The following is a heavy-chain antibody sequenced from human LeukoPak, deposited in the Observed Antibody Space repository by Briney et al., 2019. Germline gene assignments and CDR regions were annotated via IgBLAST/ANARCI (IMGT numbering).Heavy chain of an antibody. D-gene: IGHD3-22*01. CDR1: GFTFSSYG. CDR3: ANDYYDSSGYSLGGDI. CDR2: ISGSGGST. Sequence: PGRSLRLSCAASGFTFSSYGMHWVRQAPGKGLEWVSAISGSGGSTYYADSVKGRFTISRDNSKNTLYLQMNSLRAEDTAVYYCANDYYDSSGYSLGGDIWGQGTMVTVSS. J-gene: IGHJ3*02. V-gene: IGHV3-23*01.